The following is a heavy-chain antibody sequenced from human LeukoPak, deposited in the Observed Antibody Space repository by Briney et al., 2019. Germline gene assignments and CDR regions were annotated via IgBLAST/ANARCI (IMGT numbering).Heavy chain of an antibody. CDR1: GFTFSDYY. J-gene: IGHJ4*02. CDR3: ARDHRLRYFDWSDFDY. V-gene: IGHV3-11*06. D-gene: IGHD3-9*01. CDR2: ISSSSFYT. Sequence: KTGGSLRLSCAASGFTFSDYYMSWIRQAPGKGLEWISYISSSSFYTSYADSVKGRFTISRDNAKNSLYLQMNSLRAEDTAVYYCARDHRLRYFDWSDFDYWGQGTLVTVSS.